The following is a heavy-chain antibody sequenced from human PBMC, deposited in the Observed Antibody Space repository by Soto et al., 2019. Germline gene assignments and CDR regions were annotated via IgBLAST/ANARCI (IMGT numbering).Heavy chain of an antibody. V-gene: IGHV1-2*02. CDR3: ARRPAGPGMDV. CDR1: GYRFSDYY. J-gene: IGHJ6*02. Sequence: QMQLVQSGAEVKKPGASWKVSCEASGYRFSDYYLHWVRLAPGHGLQWMGWMNPKSGGTRYAQEFEGRVTMTRDTSTRTAYLEVSRLTSDDTAVYYCARRPAGPGMDVWGQGTTVIVSS. CDR2: MNPKSGGT. D-gene: IGHD6-13*01.